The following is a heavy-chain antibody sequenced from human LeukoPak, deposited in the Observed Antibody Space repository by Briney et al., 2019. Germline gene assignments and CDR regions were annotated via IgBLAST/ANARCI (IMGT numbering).Heavy chain of an antibody. V-gene: IGHV3-74*01. CDR3: ARVGTPMVTIVAPYYMDV. D-gene: IGHD5-18*01. CDR1: GFTFSSYW. Sequence: QSGGSLRLSCAAAGFTFSSYWMHWVRHAPGKGLVWVSRINSDGSSTSYADSVKGRFTISRDNAKNTLYLQMNSLRAEDTAVYYCARVGTPMVTIVAPYYMDVWGKGTTVTVSS. J-gene: IGHJ6*03. CDR2: INSDGSST.